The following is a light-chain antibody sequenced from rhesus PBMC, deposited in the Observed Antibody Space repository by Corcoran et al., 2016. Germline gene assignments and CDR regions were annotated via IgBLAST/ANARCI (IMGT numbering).Light chain of an antibody. CDR2: EAS. J-gene: IGKJ2*01. V-gene: IGKV1-25*01. Sequence: DIQMTQSPSSLSASVGDRVTITCRASQGITNDLAWYQQKPGQTTKLLIYEASTWQGGIPSRFSGSGYGTDFTLTISSLQSEDCATYYCQHYYSAPYSFGQGTKVEIK. CDR3: QHYYSAPYS. CDR1: QGITND.